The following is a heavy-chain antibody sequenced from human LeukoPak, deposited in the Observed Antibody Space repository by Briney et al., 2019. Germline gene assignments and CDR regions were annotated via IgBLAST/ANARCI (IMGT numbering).Heavy chain of an antibody. Sequence: PGGSLRLSCAASGFTFSSYGMHWVRQAPGKGLEWVAFIRYDGSNKYYEDSVKGRFTISRDNSKNTLYLQMNSLRAEDTAVYYCAKTFYYDSSGNVEAFDIWGQGTMVTVSS. CDR2: IRYDGSNK. CDR3: AKTFYYDSSGNVEAFDI. V-gene: IGHV3-30*02. J-gene: IGHJ3*02. CDR1: GFTFSSYG. D-gene: IGHD3-22*01.